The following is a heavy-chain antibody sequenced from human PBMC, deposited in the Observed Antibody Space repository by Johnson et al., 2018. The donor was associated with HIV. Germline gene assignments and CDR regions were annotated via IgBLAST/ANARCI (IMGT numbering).Heavy chain of an antibody. Sequence: EKLVQSGGGLIQPGGSLRLSCAASGFTVSSNYMSWVRQAPGKGLEWVSVIYSGGPIYYADSVKGRFTISRDNAKNSLYLQMNSLRADDTAVYYCARERATLFFRASVAAFNVWGQGTMVTVSS. CDR3: ARERATLFFRASVAAFNV. J-gene: IGHJ3*01. D-gene: IGHD3-3*01. CDR1: GFTVSSNY. CDR2: IYSGGPI. V-gene: IGHV3-53*01.